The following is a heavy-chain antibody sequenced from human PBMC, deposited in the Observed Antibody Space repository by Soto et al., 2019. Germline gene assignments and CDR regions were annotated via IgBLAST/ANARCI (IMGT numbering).Heavy chain of an antibody. J-gene: IGHJ1*01. CDR3: ASVSRGSSSEAFQN. Sequence: QVQLVQSGAEVKKPGASVKVSCKASGYSFTSYDINWVRQATGQGLEWMGWMNPNSGNTGYAQKFQGRVTMTRNTSISTAYMGLSSLRPEDTAVYYCASVSRGSSSEAFQNWGQGTLVTVSS. CDR1: GYSFTSYD. V-gene: IGHV1-8*01. CDR2: MNPNSGNT. D-gene: IGHD6-6*01.